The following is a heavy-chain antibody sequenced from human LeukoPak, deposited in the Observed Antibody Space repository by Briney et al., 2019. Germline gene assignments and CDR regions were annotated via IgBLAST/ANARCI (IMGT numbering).Heavy chain of an antibody. CDR2: ISGSGDIT. D-gene: IGHD6-13*01. V-gene: IGHV3-23*01. Sequence: GGSLRLSCAASGFTFSSYAMHWVRQAPGKGLEWVSVISGSGDITYYADSVKGRFTISRDNSKNTLYLQMTSLRAEDTAVYYCAKGAYSSSLYNWFDPWGQGTLVTVSS. J-gene: IGHJ5*02. CDR3: AKGAYSSSLYNWFDP. CDR1: GFTFSSYA.